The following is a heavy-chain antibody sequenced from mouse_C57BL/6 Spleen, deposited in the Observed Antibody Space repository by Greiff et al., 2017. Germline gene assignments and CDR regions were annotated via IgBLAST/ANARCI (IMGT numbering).Heavy chain of an antibody. CDR1: GYTFTSYW. Sequence: VQLQQPGAELVMPGASVKLSCKASGYTFTSYWMHWVKQRPGQGLEWIGEIDPSDSYTNYNQKFKGKSTLTVDKSSSTAYMQLSSLTSEDSAVYYCASHGYYGYAMDYWGQGTSVTVSS. J-gene: IGHJ4*01. V-gene: IGHV1-69*01. CDR3: ASHGYYGYAMDY. D-gene: IGHD2-3*01. CDR2: IDPSDSYT.